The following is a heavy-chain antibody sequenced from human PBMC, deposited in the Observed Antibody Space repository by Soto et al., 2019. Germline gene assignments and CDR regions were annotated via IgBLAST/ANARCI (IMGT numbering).Heavy chain of an antibody. CDR1: GASISGSYYY. CDR2: VFYTGFT. V-gene: IGHV4-39*01. D-gene: IGHD1-20*01. CDR3: ASSQKGYNWNYFDH. Sequence: PSENLSLTCAVSGASISGSYYYWAWLRQSPGKGPEWIGSVFYTGFTSYNPSLESRVSVSVDTSKSQFSLKLSAVTAADTAVYYCASSQKGYNWNYFDHWGQGALVTVSS. J-gene: IGHJ4*02.